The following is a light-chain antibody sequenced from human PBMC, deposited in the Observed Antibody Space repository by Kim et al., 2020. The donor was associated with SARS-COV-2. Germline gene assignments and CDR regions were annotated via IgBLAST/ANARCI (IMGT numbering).Light chain of an antibody. CDR3: KQYETLWT. Sequence: DIQMTQSPSTLSAFVGNRVSITCRASQSVDGWLAWYQQRPGKAPELLIYQASKLASGVPSRFSGSGFGTDFTLTISDLQPDDSAIYYCKQYETLWTFGPGTKLEI. CDR2: QAS. CDR1: QSVDGW. V-gene: IGKV1-5*03. J-gene: IGKJ2*02.